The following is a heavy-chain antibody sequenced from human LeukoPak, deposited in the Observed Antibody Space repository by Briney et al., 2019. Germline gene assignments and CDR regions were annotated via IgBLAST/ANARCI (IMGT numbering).Heavy chain of an antibody. D-gene: IGHD2-2*01. CDR1: GGSIRRYY. Sequence: SETLSLTCTVSGGSIRRYYWSSVRQPPGKGLEWIGYISYTGSTNYNPSLRGPVTISVDTSKNQFSLKLSSVTAADTAVYYCARLLGVQYQVYWFFDLWGRGTLVTVSS. CDR2: ISYTGST. V-gene: IGHV4-59*08. CDR3: ARLLGVQYQVYWFFDL. J-gene: IGHJ2*01.